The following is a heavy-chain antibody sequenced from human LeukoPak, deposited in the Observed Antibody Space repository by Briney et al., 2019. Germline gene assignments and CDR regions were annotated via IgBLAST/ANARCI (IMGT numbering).Heavy chain of an antibody. Sequence: PSETLSLTCAVYGGSFSGYYWSWIRQPPGKGLEWIGEINHSGSTNYNPSLKSRVTISVDTSKNQFSLKLSSVTAADTAVYYCARRGYYYGSGSYRYWGQGTLVTVSS. CDR2: INHSGST. CDR3: ARRGYYYGSGSYRY. D-gene: IGHD3-10*01. CDR1: GGSFSGYY. J-gene: IGHJ4*02. V-gene: IGHV4-34*01.